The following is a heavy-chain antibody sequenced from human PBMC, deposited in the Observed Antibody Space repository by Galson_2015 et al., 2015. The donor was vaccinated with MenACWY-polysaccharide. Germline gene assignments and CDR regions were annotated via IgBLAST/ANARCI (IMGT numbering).Heavy chain of an antibody. Sequence: SLRLSCAASGFTFDDYAMHWVRQAPGKGLEWVSGISWNSGSIGYADSVKGRFTISRDNAKNPLYLQMNSLRAEDTALYYCAKDITGSSGAFDIWGQGTMVTVSS. CDR1: GFTFDDYA. J-gene: IGHJ3*02. CDR3: AKDITGSSGAFDI. D-gene: IGHD1-20*01. CDR2: ISWNSGSI. V-gene: IGHV3-9*01.